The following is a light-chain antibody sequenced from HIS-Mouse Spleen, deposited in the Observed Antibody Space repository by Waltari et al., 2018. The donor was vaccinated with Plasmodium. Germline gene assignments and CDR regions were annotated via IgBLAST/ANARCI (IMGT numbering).Light chain of an antibody. CDR1: KLGDKY. CDR2: QDS. CDR3: QAWDSSTVV. J-gene: IGLJ2*01. Sequence: SYELTQPPSVSVSPGQTASITCSGDKLGDKYACWYPQKPGQSPVLVIYQDSKLPSGIPERFSGSNSGNTATLTISGTQAMDEADYYCQAWDSSTVVFGGGTKLTVL. V-gene: IGLV3-1*01.